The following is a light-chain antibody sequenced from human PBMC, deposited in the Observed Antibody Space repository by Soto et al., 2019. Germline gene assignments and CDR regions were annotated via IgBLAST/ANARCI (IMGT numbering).Light chain of an antibody. Sequence: SYELTQPPSVSVSPGQTASITCSGAKLRDKYACWYQQKPGQSPVLVIYQATKRPSGIPERFSGSNSGNTATLTISGTQAMDEADYYCQAWDSSTNYVFGTGTKVTVL. J-gene: IGLJ1*01. CDR3: QAWDSSTNYV. CDR2: QAT. CDR1: KLRDKY. V-gene: IGLV3-1*01.